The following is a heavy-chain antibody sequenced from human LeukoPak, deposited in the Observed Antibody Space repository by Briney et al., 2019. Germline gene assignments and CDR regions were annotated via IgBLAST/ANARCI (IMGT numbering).Heavy chain of an antibody. CDR3: AKDLIPGSGSYPSS. J-gene: IGHJ1*01. CDR2: ISGSGGST. V-gene: IGHV3-23*01. Sequence: GGSLRLSYAASGFTFSSYAMSWVRQAPGKGLEWVSAISGSGGSTYYADSVKGRFTISRDNSKNTLYLQMNSLRAEDTAVYYCAKDLIPGSGSYPSSWGQGTLVTVSS. CDR1: GFTFSSYA. D-gene: IGHD3-10*01.